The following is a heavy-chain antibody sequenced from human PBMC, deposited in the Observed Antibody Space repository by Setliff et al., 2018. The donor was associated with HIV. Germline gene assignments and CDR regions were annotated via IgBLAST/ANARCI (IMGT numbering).Heavy chain of an antibody. CDR3: AKDLSRELRDWGVFDI. J-gene: IGHJ3*02. CDR2: ISGSGGST. V-gene: IGHV3-23*01. Sequence: GESLKISCAASGFTFSSYAMSWVRQAPGRGLEWVSIISGSGGSTYYADSVKGRFTVSRDNSKNTLYLQMNSLRAEDTAVYYCAKDLSRELRDWGVFDIWGQGTMVTVSS. CDR1: GFTFSSYA. D-gene: IGHD1-26*01.